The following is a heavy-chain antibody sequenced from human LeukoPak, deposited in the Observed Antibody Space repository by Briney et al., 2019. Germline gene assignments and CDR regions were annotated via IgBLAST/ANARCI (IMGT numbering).Heavy chain of an antibody. Sequence: GGSLQLSFAASGFPFSSYGMHWVRPAPGKGLEWVAVISHDGNIKYHADSMKDRFTISRDNSRNTLYLQMNNLRPEDTAVYSCARAKYYDSRGYSVREAYDIWGQGTMVTVSS. D-gene: IGHD3-22*01. CDR3: ARAKYYDSRGYSVREAYDI. J-gene: IGHJ3*02. CDR2: ISHDGNIK. V-gene: IGHV3-30*19. CDR1: GFPFSSYG.